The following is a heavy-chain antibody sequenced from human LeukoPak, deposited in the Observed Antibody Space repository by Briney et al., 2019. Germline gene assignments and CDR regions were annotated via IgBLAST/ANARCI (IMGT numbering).Heavy chain of an antibody. CDR1: GGSISSGGYS. D-gene: IGHD3-22*01. CDR3: ARAGYYYDSSGYLSYWYFDL. J-gene: IGHJ2*01. V-gene: IGHV4-30-2*01. CDR2: IYHSGST. Sequence: SETLSLTCAVSGGSISSGGYSWSWIRQPPGKGLEWIGYIYHSGSTYYNPSLKSRVTISVDRSKNQFSLKLSSVTAADTAVYYCARAGYYYDSSGYLSYWYFDLWGRGTLVTVSS.